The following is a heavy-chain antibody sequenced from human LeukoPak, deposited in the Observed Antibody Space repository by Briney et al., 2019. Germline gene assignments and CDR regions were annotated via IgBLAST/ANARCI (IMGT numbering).Heavy chain of an antibody. CDR2: IYHSGST. V-gene: IGHV4-39*01. J-gene: IGHJ4*02. CDR1: GGSISSSSYY. D-gene: IGHD2-15*01. CDR3: ARWAMGGSGDFDY. Sequence: PSETLSLTCTVSGGSISSSSYYWGWIRQPPGKGLEWVGSIYHSGSTYYNPSFKSRGTISVDTSRNQFSLKLSSVTAADTAVYYCARWAMGGSGDFDYWGQGTLVTVSS.